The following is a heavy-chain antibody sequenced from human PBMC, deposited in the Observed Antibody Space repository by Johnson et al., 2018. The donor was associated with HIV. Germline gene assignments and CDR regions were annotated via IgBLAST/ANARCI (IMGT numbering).Heavy chain of an antibody. Sequence: EVQLVESGGGLVQPGRSLRLSCAASGFTFDDYAMHWVRQAPGKGLEWVSGISWNSGSIGYADSVKGRFTISRDNAKNSLYLQMNSLRAEDTALYYCAKVHSGQLVGYAFDIWGQGTMVTVSS. CDR1: GFTFDDYA. J-gene: IGHJ3*02. V-gene: IGHV3-9*01. CDR3: AKVHSGQLVGYAFDI. D-gene: IGHD1-26*01. CDR2: ISWNSGSI.